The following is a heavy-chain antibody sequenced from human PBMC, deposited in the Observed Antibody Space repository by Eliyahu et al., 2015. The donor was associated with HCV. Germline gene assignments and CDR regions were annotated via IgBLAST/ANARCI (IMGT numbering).Heavy chain of an antibody. D-gene: IGHD2-21*02. Sequence: EVQLVESGGGLVKPGGSLRLSCAASGFTFXSXTMNWVRRAPGKGLEXVSSISGSSNYIYYADSVRGRFTISRDNAKNSLYLQMNSLRAEDTAVYYCGRGGGYCGGDCYXIDYWGQGTLVTVSS. V-gene: IGHV3-21*01. CDR3: GRGGGYCGGDCYXIDY. CDR2: ISGSSNYI. J-gene: IGHJ4*02. CDR1: GFTFXSXT.